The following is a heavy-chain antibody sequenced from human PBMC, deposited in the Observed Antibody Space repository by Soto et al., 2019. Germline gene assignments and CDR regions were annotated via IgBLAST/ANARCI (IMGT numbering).Heavy chain of an antibody. J-gene: IGHJ4*02. Sequence: SETPSLTCSVSGGSVSSGSFHWSWIRQPPGKGLQFIGSIFYNGTANYSPSLKNRVSISIDTSQSQFFLQLISVAAADTAVYYCARIGGWYDIDFWGQGSLVTVSS. D-gene: IGHD6-19*01. CDR2: IFYNGTA. V-gene: IGHV4-61*01. CDR3: ARIGGWYDIDF. CDR1: GGSVSSGSFH.